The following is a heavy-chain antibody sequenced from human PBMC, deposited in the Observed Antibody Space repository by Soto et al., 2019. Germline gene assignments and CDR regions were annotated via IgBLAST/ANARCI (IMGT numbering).Heavy chain of an antibody. D-gene: IGHD3-10*01. CDR2: ISYDGSNK. CDR1: GFTFSSYA. V-gene: IGHV3-30-3*01. J-gene: IGHJ6*02. CDR3: AREEVRGVPYSYYYGMDV. Sequence: QVQLVESGGGVVQPGRSLRLSCAASGFTFSSYAMHWVRQAPGKGLEWVAVISYDGSNKYYADSVKGRFTISRDNSKNPPYLQMNSLRAEDTAVYYCAREEVRGVPYSYYYGMDVWGQGTTVTVSS.